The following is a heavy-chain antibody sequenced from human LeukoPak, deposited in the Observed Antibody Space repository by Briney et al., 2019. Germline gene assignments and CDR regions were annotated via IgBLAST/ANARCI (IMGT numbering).Heavy chain of an antibody. CDR2: IYHSGST. Sequence: SETLSLTCAVSGGSISSSNWWSWVRQPPGKGLEWIGEIYHSGSTNYNPSLKSRVTISVDKSKNQFSLKLSSVTAADTAVYYCARGPPDCSSISCYAFDAFDIWGQGTMVTVSS. J-gene: IGHJ3*02. CDR3: ARGPPDCSSISCYAFDAFDI. V-gene: IGHV4-4*02. CDR1: GGSISSSNW. D-gene: IGHD2-2*01.